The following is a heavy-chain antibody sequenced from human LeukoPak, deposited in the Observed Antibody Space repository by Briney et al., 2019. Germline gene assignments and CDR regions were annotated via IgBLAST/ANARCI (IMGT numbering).Heavy chain of an antibody. CDR3: ARAYRGYYGSGSYYNDAFDI. V-gene: IGHV3-13*04. Sequence: PGRSLRLSCAASGFAFSSYDMHWVRQAPGKGLEWVSAIGPSRCTYYPGSVKGRFTISRENDKNSLYLQMNSLRAGDTAVYYCARAYRGYYGSGSYYNDAFDIWGQGTMVTVSS. CDR1: GFAFSSYD. D-gene: IGHD3-10*01. J-gene: IGHJ3*02. CDR2: IGPSRCT.